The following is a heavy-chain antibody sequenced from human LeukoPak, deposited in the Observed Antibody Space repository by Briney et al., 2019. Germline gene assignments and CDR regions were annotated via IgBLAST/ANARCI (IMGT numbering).Heavy chain of an antibody. CDR1: GFSFSSYS. CDR2: IDSSSSYI. CDR3: ARGSYYYDSSGYYYGDDQDFDY. D-gene: IGHD3-22*01. Sequence: GGSLRLSCAASGFSFSSYSMNWVRQAPGKGLEWVSCIDSSSSYIDYADSVKGRFTISRDNAKNSLYLQKNSLRAEDTAVYYCARGSYYYDSSGYYYGDDQDFDYWGQGTLVTVSS. V-gene: IGHV3-21*01. J-gene: IGHJ4*02.